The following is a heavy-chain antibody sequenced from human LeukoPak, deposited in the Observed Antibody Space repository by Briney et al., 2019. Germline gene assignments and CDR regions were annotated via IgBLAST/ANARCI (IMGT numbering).Heavy chain of an antibody. D-gene: IGHD2-15*01. CDR2: ISSSGSTT. Sequence: GGSLRLSCAASGFNFINYGINWVRQAPGKGVEWGSYISSSGSTTDYADSVKGRFTISRDNTTKSLYLQKNSLRAEDTAVYYCAFSGLSTIVYWGQGTLVTVSS. J-gene: IGHJ4*02. CDR1: GFNFINYG. V-gene: IGHV3-48*03. CDR3: AFSGLSTIVY.